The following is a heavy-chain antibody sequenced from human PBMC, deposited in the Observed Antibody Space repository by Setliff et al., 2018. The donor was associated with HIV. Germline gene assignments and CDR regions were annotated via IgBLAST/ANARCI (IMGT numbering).Heavy chain of an antibody. V-gene: IGHV3-33*01. CDR1: GFTFSNYG. D-gene: IGHD3-3*01. Sequence: GGSLRLSCAASGFTFSNYGMHWVRQAPGKGLEWVAVIWYDGSNKYYADSVKGRFTISRDNSKHTLYLQMNSLRAEDTAVYYCARVRLYNTALDFWGQGTLVTVSS. CDR2: IWYDGSNK. CDR3: ARVRLYNTALDF. J-gene: IGHJ4*02.